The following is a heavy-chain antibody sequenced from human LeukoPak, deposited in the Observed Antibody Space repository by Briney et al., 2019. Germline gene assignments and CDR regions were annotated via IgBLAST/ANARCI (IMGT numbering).Heavy chain of an antibody. D-gene: IGHD6-19*01. CDR3: ARHSSGWYGTRIDY. J-gene: IGHJ4*02. V-gene: IGHV4-39*01. CDR1: GGSISSSSYY. Sequence: PSETLSHTCTVSGGSISSSSYYWGWIRQPPGKGLEWIGSIYYSGSTYYNPSLKSRVTISVDTSKNQFSLKLSSVTAADTAVYYCARHSSGWYGTRIDYWGQGTLVTVSS. CDR2: IYYSGST.